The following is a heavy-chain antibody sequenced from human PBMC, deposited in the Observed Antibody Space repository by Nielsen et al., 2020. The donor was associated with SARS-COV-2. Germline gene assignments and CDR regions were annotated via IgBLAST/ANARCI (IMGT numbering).Heavy chain of an antibody. CDR3: ASQGGDSSGYYYYYGMDV. J-gene: IGHJ6*02. D-gene: IGHD2-21*02. Sequence: GESLKISCAASGFTFSSYWMSWVRQAPGKGLEWVANIKQDGSEKYYVDSVKGRFTISRDNAKNSLYLQMNSLRAEDTAVYYCASQGGDSSGYYYYYGMDVWGQGTTVTVSS. V-gene: IGHV3-7*01. CDR2: IKQDGSEK. CDR1: GFTFSSYW.